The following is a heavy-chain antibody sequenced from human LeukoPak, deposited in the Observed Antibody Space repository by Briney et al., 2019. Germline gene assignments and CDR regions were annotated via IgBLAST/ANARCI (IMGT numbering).Heavy chain of an antibody. Sequence: PGGSLRLSCAASGFTFSSYSMNWVRQAPGKGLEWVSSISSSSYIYYADSVKGRFTISRDNAKNSLYLQMNSLRAEDTAVYYCAGDRTWCSSTSCQEGWFDPWGQGTLVTVSS. J-gene: IGHJ5*02. D-gene: IGHD2-2*01. CDR1: GFTFSSYS. CDR2: ISSSSYI. V-gene: IGHV3-21*01. CDR3: AGDRTWCSSTSCQEGWFDP.